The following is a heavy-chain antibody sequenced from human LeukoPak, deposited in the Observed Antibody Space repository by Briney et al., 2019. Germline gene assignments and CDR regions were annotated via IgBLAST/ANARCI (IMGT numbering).Heavy chain of an antibody. V-gene: IGHV3-23*01. J-gene: IGHJ5*02. CDR3: AKEQRGYSGYVVGSWFDP. CDR1: GFTFSSYA. CDR2: INGIDGCT. Sequence: GGSLRLSCAASGFTFSSYAISWVRQAPGKGLEWVSAINGIDGCTYYADSLKGRFTISRDNSKNTLYLQMNSLRAEDTAVYYCAKEQRGYSGYVVGSWFDPWGQGTLVTVSS. D-gene: IGHD5-12*01.